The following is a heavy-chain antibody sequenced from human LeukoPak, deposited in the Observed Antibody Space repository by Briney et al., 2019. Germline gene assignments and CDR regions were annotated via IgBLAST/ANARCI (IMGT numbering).Heavy chain of an antibody. J-gene: IGHJ4*02. CDR1: GGSISSYY. D-gene: IGHD6-13*01. CDR3: ARSIAAAGIAFDY. CDR2: TYYSGST. V-gene: IGHV4-59*01. Sequence: PSETLSLTCTVSGGSISSYYWSWIRQPPGKGLEWIGYTYYSGSTNYNPSLKSRVTISVDTSKNQFSLKLSSVTAADTAVYYCARSIAAAGIAFDYWGQGILVTVSS.